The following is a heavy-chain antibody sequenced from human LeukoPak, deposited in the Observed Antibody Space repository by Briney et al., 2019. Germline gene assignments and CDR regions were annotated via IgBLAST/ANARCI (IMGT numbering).Heavy chain of an antibody. J-gene: IGHJ4*02. V-gene: IGHV3-23*01. CDR3: ANEEVPNDY. D-gene: IGHD4/OR15-4a*01. CDR1: RFPFSSHA. CDR2: ISISGDRT. Sequence: GGSLRLSCEVSRFPFSSHAMSWVRQAPGRGLEWVSGISISGDRTYYADSVQGRFTISRDNSKNTVFLHMDSLRVEDTAVYYCANEEVPNDYWGQGTLVTVSS.